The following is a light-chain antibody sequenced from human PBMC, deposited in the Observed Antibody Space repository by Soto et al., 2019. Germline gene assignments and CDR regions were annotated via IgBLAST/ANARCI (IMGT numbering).Light chain of an antibody. CDR1: QSVTTY. V-gene: IGKV3-11*01. Sequence: EIVLTQSPDTLSLSPGERATLSCRASQSVTTYLAWYHQKPGQAPRLLIYDASKRATGVPARFSGSGSGTDFTLTISSLESEDFAVYYCQQRSKWPRLFGGGTKVEIK. CDR3: QQRSKWPRL. J-gene: IGKJ4*01. CDR2: DAS.